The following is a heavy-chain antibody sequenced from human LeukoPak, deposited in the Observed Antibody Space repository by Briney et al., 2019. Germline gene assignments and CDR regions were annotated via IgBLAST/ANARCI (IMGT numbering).Heavy chain of an antibody. J-gene: IGHJ2*01. CDR1: GYTFTSND. Sequence: GASVKVSCKASGYTFTSNDINWVRQAPGQGPEWMGWINPKSGDSGYAQKFRGRVTITRDTSISTAYMELSSLRSEDTAVYYCARDRSVVVPAASEDWYFDLWGRGTLVTVSS. CDR2: INPKSGDS. V-gene: IGHV1-8*03. D-gene: IGHD2-2*01. CDR3: ARDRSVVVPAASEDWYFDL.